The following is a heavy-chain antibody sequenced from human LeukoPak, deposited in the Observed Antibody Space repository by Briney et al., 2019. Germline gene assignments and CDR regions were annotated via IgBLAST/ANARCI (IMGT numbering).Heavy chain of an antibody. CDR1: GFTFSSYS. Sequence: GGSLRLSCAASGFTFSSYSMNWVRQAPGEGLEWVSYISSSSSTIYYADSVKGRFTISRDNAKNSLYLQMNSLRAEDTAVYCCARDDSSSWYPYFDYWGQGTLVTVSS. J-gene: IGHJ4*02. CDR2: ISSSSSTI. D-gene: IGHD6-13*01. V-gene: IGHV3-48*01. CDR3: ARDDSSSWYPYFDY.